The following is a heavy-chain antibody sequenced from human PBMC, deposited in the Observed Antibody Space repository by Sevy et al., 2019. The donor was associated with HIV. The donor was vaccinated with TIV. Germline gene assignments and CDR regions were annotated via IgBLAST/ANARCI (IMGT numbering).Heavy chain of an antibody. V-gene: IGHV1-24*01. Sequence: ASVKDSCKVSGYTLTELSMHWVRQAPGKGLEWMGGFDPEDGETIYAQKFQGRVTMTEDTSTDTAYMELSSLRSEDTAVYYCATPMVRGAPGDYYYGMDVWGQGTTVIVSS. CDR1: GYTLTELS. J-gene: IGHJ6*02. D-gene: IGHD3-10*01. CDR2: FDPEDGET. CDR3: ATPMVRGAPGDYYYGMDV.